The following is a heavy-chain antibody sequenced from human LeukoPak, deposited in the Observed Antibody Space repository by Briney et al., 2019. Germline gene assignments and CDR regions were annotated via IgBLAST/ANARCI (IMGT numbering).Heavy chain of an antibody. Sequence: PGGSPRLSCAASGFTFSSYSMNWVRQAPGKGLEWVSSISSSSSYIYYADSVKGRFTISRDNAKNSLYLQMNSLRAEDTAVYYCARERWGIVGATDYWGQGTLVTVSS. CDR1: GFTFSSYS. J-gene: IGHJ4*02. V-gene: IGHV3-21*01. CDR2: ISSSSSYI. D-gene: IGHD1-26*01. CDR3: ARERWGIVGATDY.